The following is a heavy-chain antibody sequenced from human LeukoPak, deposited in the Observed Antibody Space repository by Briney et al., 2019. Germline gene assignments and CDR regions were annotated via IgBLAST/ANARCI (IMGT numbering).Heavy chain of an antibody. Sequence: PSETLSLTCAVYGGSFSGYYWSWIRQPPGKGLEWIGEINHSGSTNYNPSLKSRVTISVDTSKNQFSLKLSSVTAADTAVYYCARGSPPYYYDSSGYYGHAFDIWGQGTMVTVSS. CDR2: INHSGST. CDR3: ARGSPPYYYDSSGYYGHAFDI. V-gene: IGHV4-34*01. D-gene: IGHD3-22*01. J-gene: IGHJ3*02. CDR1: GGSFSGYY.